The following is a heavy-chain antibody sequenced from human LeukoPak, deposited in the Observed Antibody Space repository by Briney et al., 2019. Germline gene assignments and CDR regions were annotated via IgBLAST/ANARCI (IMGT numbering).Heavy chain of an antibody. Sequence: SETLSLTCAVYGGSFSGYYWSWIRQPPGKGLEWIGEINHSGSTNYNPSLKSRVTISVGTSKNQFSLKLSSVTAADTAVYYCASPSITMVRGVNGIWGQGTLVTVSS. CDR1: GGSFSGYY. D-gene: IGHD3-10*01. J-gene: IGHJ4*02. CDR3: ASPSITMVRGVNGI. CDR2: INHSGST. V-gene: IGHV4-34*01.